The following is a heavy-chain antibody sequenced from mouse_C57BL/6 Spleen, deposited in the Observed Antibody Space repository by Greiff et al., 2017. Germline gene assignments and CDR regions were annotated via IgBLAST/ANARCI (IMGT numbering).Heavy chain of an antibody. V-gene: IGHV2-2*01. CDR2: IWSGGST. D-gene: IGHD4-1*01. CDR1: GFSLTSYG. Sequence: VQVVESGPGLVQPSQSLSITCTVSGFSLTSYGVHWVRQSPGKGLEWLGVIWSGGSTDYNAAFISRLSISKDNSKSQIFFKMNSLQAYDTAIYCCARNWDAMDYWGQGTSVTVSS. J-gene: IGHJ4*01. CDR3: ARNWDAMDY.